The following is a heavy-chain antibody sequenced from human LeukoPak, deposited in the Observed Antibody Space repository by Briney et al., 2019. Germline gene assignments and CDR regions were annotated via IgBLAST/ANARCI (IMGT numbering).Heavy chain of an antibody. J-gene: IGHJ2*01. CDR1: GFTFSSDW. V-gene: IGHV3-74*01. Sequence: GGSLRLSCAASGFTFSSDWMHWVRQTPEKGLVWVSRINSDGSSTSYADSVKGRFTISRDNAKNTLYLEMNSLRAEDTAVYYCASGFRYFDLWGRGTLVTVSS. CDR3: ASGFRYFDL. D-gene: IGHD2-2*03. CDR2: INSDGSST.